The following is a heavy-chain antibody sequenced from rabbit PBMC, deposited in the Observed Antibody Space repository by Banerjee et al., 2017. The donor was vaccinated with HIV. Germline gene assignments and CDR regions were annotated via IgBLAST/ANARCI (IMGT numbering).Heavy chain of an antibody. J-gene: IGHJ6*01. CDR2: IDPVFGIT. Sequence: KGLEWIGYIDPVFGITYYANWVNGRFSISRENAQNTVFLQMTSLTAADTATYFCARDSGSSFSSYGMDLWGPGTLVTVS. D-gene: IGHD8-1*01. V-gene: IGHV1S7*01. CDR3: ARDSGSSFSSYGMDL.